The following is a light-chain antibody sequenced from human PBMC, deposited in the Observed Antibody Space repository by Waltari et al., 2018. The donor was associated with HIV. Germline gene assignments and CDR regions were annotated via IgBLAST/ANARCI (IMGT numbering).Light chain of an antibody. V-gene: IGLV2-8*01. J-gene: IGLJ3*02. CDR3: SSYTGYNDFL. CDR2: EVT. CDR1: SSDVGGYNS. Sequence: QSALTQPPSASASPGQSVTISCTGTSSDVGGYNSVSWYQQHPGKAPKLMIVEVTKRPSGVPNRFSGSKSGNTASLTVSGLQADDEADYYCSSYTGYNDFLFGAGTKLTVL.